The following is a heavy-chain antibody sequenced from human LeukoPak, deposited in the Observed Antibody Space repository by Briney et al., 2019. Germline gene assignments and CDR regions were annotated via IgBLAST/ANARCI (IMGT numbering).Heavy chain of an antibody. V-gene: IGHV3-66*01. CDR1: GFTVSSNY. CDR3: AKDLHDYGNYVGWFDS. Sequence: GGSLRLSCAASGFTVSSNYMSWVRQAPGKGLEWVSVIYSGGSTYYADSVKGRFTISRENSKTTLFLQMNSLRAEDTAVYYCAKDLHDYGNYVGWFDSWGQGTLVTVSS. D-gene: IGHD4-11*01. CDR2: IYSGGST. J-gene: IGHJ5*01.